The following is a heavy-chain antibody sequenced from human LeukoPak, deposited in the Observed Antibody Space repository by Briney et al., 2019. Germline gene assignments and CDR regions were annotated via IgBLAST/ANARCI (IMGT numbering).Heavy chain of an antibody. CDR2: ISVGGGDT. J-gene: IGHJ4*02. D-gene: IGHD2-21*01. CDR3: AKLNLGEMAYFDS. CDR1: GFIFSSYV. Sequence: GGSLILSCEASGFIFSSYVMGWVRQAPGKGLEWVSSISVGGGDTFTADSVKGRFTITRENSKNTLYLQMMGLRVEDTAIYYCAKLNLGEMAYFDSWGQGILVTVSS. V-gene: IGHV3-23*01.